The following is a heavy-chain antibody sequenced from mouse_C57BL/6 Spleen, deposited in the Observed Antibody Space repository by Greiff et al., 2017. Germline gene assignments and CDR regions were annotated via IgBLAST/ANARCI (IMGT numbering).Heavy chain of an antibody. J-gene: IGHJ3*01. CDR2: IYPSDSET. V-gene: IGHV1-61*01. D-gene: IGHD1-1*02. CDR1: GYTFTSYW. CDR3: AGGGAYGKGFAY. Sequence: QVQLQQPGAELVRPGSSVKLSCKASGYTFTSYWMDWVKQRPGQGLEWIGNIYPSDSETHYNQKFKDKATLTVAKSSSTAYMQLSSLTSEDSAVYYCAGGGAYGKGFAYWGQGTLVTVAA.